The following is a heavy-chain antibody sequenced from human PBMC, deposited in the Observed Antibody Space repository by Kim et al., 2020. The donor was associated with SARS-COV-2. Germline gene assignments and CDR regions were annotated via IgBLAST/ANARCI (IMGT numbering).Heavy chain of an antibody. Sequence: GGSLRLSCAASGFTFSDYYMSWIRQAPGKGLEWVSYISSSGSTIYYADSVKGRFTISRDNAKNSLYLQMNSLRAEDTAVYYCARGKWIQLWFSVYVDAFDIWGQATMVTVSS. CDR2: ISSSGSTI. CDR1: GFTFSDYY. D-gene: IGHD5-18*01. CDR3: ARGKWIQLWFSVYVDAFDI. J-gene: IGHJ3*02. V-gene: IGHV3-11*01.